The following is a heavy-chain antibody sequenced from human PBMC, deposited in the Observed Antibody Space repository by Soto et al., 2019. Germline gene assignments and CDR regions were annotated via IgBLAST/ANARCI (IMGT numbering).Heavy chain of an antibody. CDR3: AKSGGSLVVPAAMMGAYYFDY. V-gene: IGHV3-30*18. CDR1: GFTFSSYG. D-gene: IGHD2-2*01. J-gene: IGHJ4*02. Sequence: GGSLRLSCAASGFTFSSYGMHWVRQAPGKGLEWVAVISYDGSNKYYADSVKGRFTISRDNSKNTLYLQMNSLRAEDTAVYYCAKSGGSLVVPAAMMGAYYFDYWGQGTLVTVSS. CDR2: ISYDGSNK.